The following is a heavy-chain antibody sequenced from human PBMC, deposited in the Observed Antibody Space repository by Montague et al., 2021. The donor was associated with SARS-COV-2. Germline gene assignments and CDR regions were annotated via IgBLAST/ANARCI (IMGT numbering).Heavy chain of an antibody. CDR1: GGSISSSSYY. CDR2: IYYSGST. J-gene: IGHJ3*02. CDR3: ARLPFFYDSTHDFDI. D-gene: IGHD3-22*01. Sequence: SETLSLTCTVSGGSISSSSYYWGWIRQPPGKGLEWIGNIYYSGSTYYNTSLKSRVTISVDTSKNQFSLRLSSVTAADTAVYYCARLPFFYDSTHDFDIWGQGTMVTVSS. V-gene: IGHV4-39*01.